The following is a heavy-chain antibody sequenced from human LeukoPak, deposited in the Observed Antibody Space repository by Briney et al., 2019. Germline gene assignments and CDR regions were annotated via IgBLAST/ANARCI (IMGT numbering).Heavy chain of an antibody. CDR2: ISAYNGNT. J-gene: IGHJ4*02. CDR1: GYTFTSYG. CDR3: ATNLRVTTIPYYFDY. D-gene: IGHD4-17*01. Sequence: ASVKVSCMASGYTFTSYGISWVRQAPGQGLEWMGWISAYNGNTNYAQKLQGRVTMTTDTSTSTAYMELRSLRSDDTAVYYCATNLRVTTIPYYFDYWGQGTLVTVSS. V-gene: IGHV1-18*01.